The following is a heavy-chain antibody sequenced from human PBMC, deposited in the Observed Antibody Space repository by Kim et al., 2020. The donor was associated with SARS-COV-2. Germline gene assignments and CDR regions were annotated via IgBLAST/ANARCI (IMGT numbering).Heavy chain of an antibody. J-gene: IGHJ5*02. D-gene: IGHD3-10*01. V-gene: IGHV3-11*04. CDR2: ISSSGSTI. Sequence: GGSLRLSCAASGFTFSDYYMSWIRQAPGKGLEWVSYISSSGSTIYYADSVKGRFTISRDNAKNSLYLQMNSLRAEDTAVYYCARDRVGYGSGIDGSRGVFDPWGQGTLVTVSS. CDR1: GFTFSDYY. CDR3: ARDRVGYGSGIDGSRGVFDP.